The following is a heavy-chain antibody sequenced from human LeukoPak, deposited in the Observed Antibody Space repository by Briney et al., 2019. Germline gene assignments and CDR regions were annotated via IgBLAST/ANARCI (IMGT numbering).Heavy chain of an antibody. Sequence: SETLSLTCTVSGGSISSYYWSWIRQPAGKGLEWIGRIYTSGSTNYNPSLKSRVTMSVDTSKNQFSLKLSSVTAADTAVYYCERDGYYYDSSGYYEKMYYFDYWGQGTLVTVSS. CDR2: IYTSGST. V-gene: IGHV4-4*07. J-gene: IGHJ4*02. D-gene: IGHD3-22*01. CDR3: ERDGYYYDSSGYYEKMYYFDY. CDR1: GGSISSYY.